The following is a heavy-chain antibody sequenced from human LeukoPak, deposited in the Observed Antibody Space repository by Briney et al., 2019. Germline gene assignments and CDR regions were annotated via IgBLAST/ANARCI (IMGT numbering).Heavy chain of an antibody. V-gene: IGHV1-18*01. D-gene: IGHD2-15*01. J-gene: IGHJ4*02. Sequence: ASVKVSCKASGYIFTSYGISWVRQAPGQGLEWMGWISAYNGNTNYAQKLQGRVTMTTDTSTSTAYMELRSLRSDDAAVYYCARTGYCSGGSCSLDYWGQGTLVTVSS. CDR3: ARTGYCSGGSCSLDY. CDR1: GYIFTSYG. CDR2: ISAYNGNT.